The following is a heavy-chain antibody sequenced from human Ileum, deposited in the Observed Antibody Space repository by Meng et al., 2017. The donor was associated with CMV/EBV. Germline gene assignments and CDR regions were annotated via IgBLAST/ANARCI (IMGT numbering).Heavy chain of an antibody. D-gene: IGHD2-2*01. V-gene: IGHV1-2*02. J-gene: IGHJ5*02. CDR3: ARDWGPRYCSSTSCFGFDP. CDR1: GYTFTGYY. CDR2: INPNSGGT. Sequence: QAQLVQSGAEVQKLWSSVKASCKASGYTFTGYYMHWVRQAPGQGLEWMGWINPNSGGTNYAQKFQGRVTMTRDTSISTAYMELSRLRSDDTAVYYCARDWGPRYCSSTSCFGFDPWGQGTLVTVSS.